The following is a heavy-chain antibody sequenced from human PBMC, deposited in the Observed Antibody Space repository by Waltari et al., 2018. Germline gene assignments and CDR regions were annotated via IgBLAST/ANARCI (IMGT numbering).Heavy chain of an antibody. J-gene: IGHJ4*02. Sequence: EVQLVESGGGLVQPGGSLRLSCAASGFTFSSYAMSWVRQAPGKGLEWVSAISGSGGSTYDADSVKGRFTISRDNSKNTLYLQMNSLRAEDTAVYYCAKEKDGIVVVVAASFDYWGQGTLVTVSS. CDR1: GFTFSSYA. V-gene: IGHV3-23*04. D-gene: IGHD2-15*01. CDR2: ISGSGGST. CDR3: AKEKDGIVVVVAASFDY.